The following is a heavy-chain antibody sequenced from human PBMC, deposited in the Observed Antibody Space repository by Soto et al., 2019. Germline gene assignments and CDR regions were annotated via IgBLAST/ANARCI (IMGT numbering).Heavy chain of an antibody. V-gene: IGHV1-18*01. J-gene: IGHJ4*02. Sequence: QVHLVQSGAEVKKPGASVKVSCKGSGYGFTTYGITWVRQAPGQGLEWMEWISAHNGNTNYAQKLQDRVTVTRDTSTSTAYMELRSLRSDDTAVYYCARGRYGDYWGQGALVTVSS. CDR3: ARGRYGDY. D-gene: IGHD1-1*01. CDR2: ISAHNGNT. CDR1: GYGFTTYG.